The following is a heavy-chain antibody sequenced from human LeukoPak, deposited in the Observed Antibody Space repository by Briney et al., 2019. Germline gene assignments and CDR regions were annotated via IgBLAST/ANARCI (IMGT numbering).Heavy chain of an antibody. V-gene: IGHV1-2*02. CDR2: INPKNGGS. CDR3: ARGREDIVLLPGTKRKSYYMDV. CDR1: GYTFTGYY. J-gene: IGHJ6*03. Sequence: ASVKVSCKASGYTFTGYYMHWVRQAPGQGLEWVGWINPKNGGSNYAQKFQGRVTMTRDRSISTAYMELSRLTSDDTAVYYCARGREDIVLLPGTKRKSYYMDVWGKGTTVTVSS. D-gene: IGHD2-2*01.